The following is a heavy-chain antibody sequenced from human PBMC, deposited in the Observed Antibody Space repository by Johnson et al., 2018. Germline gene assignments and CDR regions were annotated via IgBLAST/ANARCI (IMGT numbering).Heavy chain of an antibody. CDR1: GFTFSSYW. CDR2: ITQDGSEK. J-gene: IGHJ6*02. V-gene: IGHV3-7*01. CDR3: YRGSGYYTNYGMDV. Sequence: VQLVQSGGGLVQPGGSLRLSCAASGFTFSSYWMSWVRQAPGKGLEWVANITQDGSEKYYVDSVKGRFTISRENAKNSLYLQMNSLRDEDTAVYYWYRGSGYYTNYGMDVWGQGTTVTVAS. D-gene: IGHD3-3*01.